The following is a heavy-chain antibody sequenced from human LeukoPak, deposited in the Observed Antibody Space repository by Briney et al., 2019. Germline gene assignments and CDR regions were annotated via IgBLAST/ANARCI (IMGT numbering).Heavy chain of an antibody. Sequence: ASVKVSCKASGYTFTGYYMHWVRQAPGQGLEWMGWINPNSGGTDYAQKFQGRVTMTRDTSISTAYMELSRLRSDDTAVYYCARVSYYYGSGKGYWGQGTLVTVSS. D-gene: IGHD3-10*01. CDR2: INPNSGGT. J-gene: IGHJ4*02. V-gene: IGHV1-2*02. CDR1: GYTFTGYY. CDR3: ARVSYYYGSGKGY.